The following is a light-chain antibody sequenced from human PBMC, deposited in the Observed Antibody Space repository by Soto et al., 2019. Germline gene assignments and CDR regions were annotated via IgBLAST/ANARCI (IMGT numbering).Light chain of an antibody. CDR1: QSVSSY. Sequence: EIVLTQSPATLSLSPGERATLSCRASQSVSSYLAWYQQKPGQAPRLLIYDASNRATGIPARFSGSGSGTDFTLTISSLEPEDVAVYYCHQRSNWPETFGQGTKVEIK. J-gene: IGKJ1*01. CDR3: HQRSNWPET. V-gene: IGKV3-11*01. CDR2: DAS.